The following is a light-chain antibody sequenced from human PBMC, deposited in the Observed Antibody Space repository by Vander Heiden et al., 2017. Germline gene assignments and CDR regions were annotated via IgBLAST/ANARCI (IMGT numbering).Light chain of an antibody. Sequence: QSALTQPRSVSGSPGQSVTISFTATSHDVGNYQYLSWFQQLPGRAPQVMIFDVSRRPSGVPDRFSGSKSGNTASLTISGLQPEDEADYYCFSYAGSYTLLFGGGTKLTVL. CDR1: SHDVGNYQY. CDR3: FSYAGSYTLL. V-gene: IGLV2-11*01. J-gene: IGLJ2*01. CDR2: DVS.